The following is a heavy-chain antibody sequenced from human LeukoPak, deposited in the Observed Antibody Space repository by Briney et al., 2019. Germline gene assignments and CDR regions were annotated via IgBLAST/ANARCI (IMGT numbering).Heavy chain of an antibody. Sequence: ETLSLTCTVSGGSISSSSYYWGWIRQPPGKGLEWIGSTYYSGSTYYNPSLKSRVTISVDTSKNQLSLKLSSVTAADTAVYYCAGGAFDIWGQGTMVTVSS. V-gene: IGHV4-39*01. J-gene: IGHJ3*02. CDR1: GGSISSSSYY. CDR2: TYYSGST. CDR3: AGGAFDI. D-gene: IGHD3-16*01.